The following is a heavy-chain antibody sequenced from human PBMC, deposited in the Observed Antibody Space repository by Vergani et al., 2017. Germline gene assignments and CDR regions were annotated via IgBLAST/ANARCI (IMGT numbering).Heavy chain of an antibody. V-gene: IGHV3-33*06. CDR1: GFTLSSHA. Sequence: QVQLEESGGGVVQPGRSLRLSCAGSGFTLSSHAMHWVRQAPGKGLEWVAFIWYDGSKEYYADSVKGRFTISRDNSKNTLYLQMNSLRAEDTAVYYCAKDGAYYYYGMDVWGQGTTVTVSS. J-gene: IGHJ6*02. CDR2: IWYDGSKE. CDR3: AKDGAYYYYGMDV. D-gene: IGHD3-10*01.